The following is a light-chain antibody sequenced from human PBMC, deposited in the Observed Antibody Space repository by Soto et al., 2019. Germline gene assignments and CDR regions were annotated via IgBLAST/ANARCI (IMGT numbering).Light chain of an antibody. J-gene: IGKJ1*01. Sequence: DFQMTQSPSTLSASVGDRVTITCRASQSISSWLAWYQQKPGKAPKLLIYDISNLEIGVPSRFSGSGSGTEFTLTISGLQPDDFATYYCQQYNSYSFGQGTKVDIK. CDR2: DIS. V-gene: IGKV1-5*01. CDR1: QSISSW. CDR3: QQYNSYS.